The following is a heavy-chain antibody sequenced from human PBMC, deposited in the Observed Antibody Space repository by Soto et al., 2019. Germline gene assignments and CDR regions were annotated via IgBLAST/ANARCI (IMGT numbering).Heavy chain of an antibody. J-gene: IGHJ6*03. Sequence: GGSLRLSCAASGFTFDDYAMHWVRQAPGKGLEWVSGISWNSGSIGYADSVKGRFTISRDNAKNSLYLQMNSLRAEDTALYYCAKDIFGSPNYMDVWGKGTTVTVSS. CDR3: AKDIFGSPNYMDV. V-gene: IGHV3-9*01. D-gene: IGHD3-10*01. CDR2: ISWNSGSI. CDR1: GFTFDDYA.